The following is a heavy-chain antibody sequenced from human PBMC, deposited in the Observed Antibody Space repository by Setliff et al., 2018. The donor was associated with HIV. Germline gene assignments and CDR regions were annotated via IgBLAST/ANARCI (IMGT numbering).Heavy chain of an antibody. D-gene: IGHD5-18*01. CDR1: GGSISISD. J-gene: IGHJ4*02. CDR3: ARRDGYSYGFYFDY. V-gene: IGHV4-4*07. CDR2: IYTSETT. Sequence: ASETLSLTCTVSGGSISISDWSWIRQPAGKGLEWIGRIYTSETTNYNPSLKSRVTISADTSKNQFSLKLSSVTAADTAVYYCARRDGYSYGFYFDYWGQGTLVTVSS.